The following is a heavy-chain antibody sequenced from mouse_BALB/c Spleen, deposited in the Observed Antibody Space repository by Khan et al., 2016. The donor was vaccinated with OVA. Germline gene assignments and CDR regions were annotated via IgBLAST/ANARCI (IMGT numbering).Heavy chain of an antibody. Sequence: VQLKESGPGLVKPSQSLSLTCTVTGYSITSEYAWNWIRQFPGNKLEWMGYINYSGNTRFNPSLKSRTSITRGTSKNQFFLQLSSVTTEDTATYYCARKDYYDYDPFAYWGQGTLVTVSA. D-gene: IGHD2-4*01. J-gene: IGHJ3*01. V-gene: IGHV3-2*02. CDR3: ARKDYYDYDPFAY. CDR2: INYSGNT. CDR1: GYSITSEYA.